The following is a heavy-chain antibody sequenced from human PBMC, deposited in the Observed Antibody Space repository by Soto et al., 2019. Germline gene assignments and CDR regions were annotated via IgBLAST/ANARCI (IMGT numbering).Heavy chain of an antibody. CDR2: INDSGNI. CDR3: ARGLILWFGELSRRGGYYYYMDV. V-gene: IGHV4-34*01. J-gene: IGHJ6*03. Sequence: QVQLQQWGAGLLKPSETLSLTCAVYGGSLSGYQWSWSRQTPGKGLEWIGEINDSGNINYNPSLKSRVTILLDTPRKQISLKLSAVTAADSAVYYCARGLILWFGELSRRGGYYYYMDVWGKGTTVAVSS. CDR1: GGSLSGYQ. D-gene: IGHD3-10*01.